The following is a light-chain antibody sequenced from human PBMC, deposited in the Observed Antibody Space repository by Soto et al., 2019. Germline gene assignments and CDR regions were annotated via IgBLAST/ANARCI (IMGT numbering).Light chain of an antibody. CDR3: GSCTTSSILA. J-gene: IGLJ1*01. V-gene: IGLV2-14*01. CDR2: EVS. CDR1: SADVGGCNY. Sequence: QSALTQPASVSGSPGQSITISCTGTSADVGGCNYVSWYQQHPDKAPKVVIYEVSNRPSGVSNRFSGSKSGNTASLTISGLQAEDEADYYCGSCTTSSILAFGTGTKVTVL.